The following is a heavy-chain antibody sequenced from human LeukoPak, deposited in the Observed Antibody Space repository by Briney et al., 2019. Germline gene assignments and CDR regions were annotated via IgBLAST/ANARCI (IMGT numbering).Heavy chain of an antibody. Sequence: SETLSLTFAVYGGSFSGYYWSWIRQPPGKGLEWIGEINHSGSTNYNPSLKSRVTISLDTSKNQFSLKLSSVTAADTAVYYCAIAGYSSGWYVDAFDIWGHGTMVTVSS. J-gene: IGHJ3*02. V-gene: IGHV4-34*01. D-gene: IGHD6-19*01. CDR1: GGSFSGYY. CDR2: INHSGST. CDR3: AIAGYSSGWYVDAFDI.